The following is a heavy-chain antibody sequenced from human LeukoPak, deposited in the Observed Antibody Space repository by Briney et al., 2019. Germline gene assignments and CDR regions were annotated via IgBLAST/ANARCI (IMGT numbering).Heavy chain of an antibody. Sequence: GGSLRLSCAASGFTFSSYSMNWVRRAPGKGLEWVSSISSSSSYIYYADSVKGRFTISRDNAKNSLYLQVNSLRAEDTAVYYCARDRGSYFYYFDYWGQGTLVTVSS. CDR3: ARDRGSYFYYFDY. J-gene: IGHJ4*02. CDR2: ISSSSSYI. D-gene: IGHD1-26*01. V-gene: IGHV3-21*01. CDR1: GFTFSSYS.